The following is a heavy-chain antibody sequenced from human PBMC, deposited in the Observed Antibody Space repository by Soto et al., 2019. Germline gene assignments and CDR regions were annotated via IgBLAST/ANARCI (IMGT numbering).Heavy chain of an antibody. CDR3: AKAGGSTWDYGMDV. CDR2: ISGSGDSA. J-gene: IGHJ6*02. D-gene: IGHD2-15*01. V-gene: IGHV3-23*01. Sequence: EVPLLESGGGLVQPGGSLRLSCAASGFTFSRHAMSWVRQAPGKGLEWVSAISGSGDSAYHADSVKGRFTISRDNSKNTLYLQMNSLRAEDTALYYCAKAGGSTWDYGMDVWGQGTTVTVSS. CDR1: GFTFSRHA.